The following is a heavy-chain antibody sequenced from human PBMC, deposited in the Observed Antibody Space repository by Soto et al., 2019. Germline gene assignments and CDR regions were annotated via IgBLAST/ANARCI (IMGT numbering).Heavy chain of an antibody. CDR2: IIPIFGTA. J-gene: IGHJ5*02. CDR1: GGTFSSYA. D-gene: IGHD1-26*01. V-gene: IGHV1-69*13. Sequence: SVKVSCKASGGTFSSYAISWVRQAPGQGLEWMGGIIPIFGTANYAQKFQGRVTITADESTSTAYMELSSLRSEDTAVYYCARSSGSYNDWFDPWGQGTPVTVSS. CDR3: ARSSGSYNDWFDP.